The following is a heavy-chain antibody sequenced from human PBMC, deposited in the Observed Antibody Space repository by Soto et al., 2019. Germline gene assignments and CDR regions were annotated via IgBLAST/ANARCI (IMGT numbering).Heavy chain of an antibody. J-gene: IGHJ2*01. CDR1: GFTCSSYG. CDR3: AKGFGRSNSWYSDL. D-gene: IGHD3-10*01. V-gene: IGHV3-30*18. CDR2: VSSDGSRK. Sequence: QVQLVESGGGVVQPGMSLRLSCAASGFTCSSYGMHWVRQAPGMGLEWVAVVSSDGSRKSYGDSVKGRFIISRDNPRNTLYLPITSLRPEDTAIYYCAKGFGRSNSWYSDLWGRGNLVTVSS.